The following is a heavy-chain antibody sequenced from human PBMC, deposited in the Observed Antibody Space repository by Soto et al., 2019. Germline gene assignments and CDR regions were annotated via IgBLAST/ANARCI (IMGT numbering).Heavy chain of an antibody. CDR2: IIPIFGTA. V-gene: IGHV1-69*01. D-gene: IGHD1-26*01. Sequence: QVQLVQSGAEVKKPGSSVKVSCKASGGTFSSYAISWVRQSPGQGLDWMGGIIPIFGTANYAQKGQGRVTITADEATSPAYMELSILISEDTAVYYCAREGQWELLAFEIWGQGTMVTVSS. CDR1: GGTFSSYA. J-gene: IGHJ3*02. CDR3: AREGQWELLAFEI.